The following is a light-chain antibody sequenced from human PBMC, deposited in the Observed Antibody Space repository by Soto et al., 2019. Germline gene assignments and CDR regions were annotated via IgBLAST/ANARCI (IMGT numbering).Light chain of an antibody. CDR2: EVS. V-gene: IGLV2-14*01. CDR3: TSYTSSSTYV. Sequence: QSALTQPASVSGSPGQSITISCTGTSSDVGGYNYVSWYQQHPGKAPKLMMLEVSNRPSGVSNRFSGSKSGNTASLTISGLQAEDEADYYCTSYTSSSTYVFGTGTKLTVL. CDR1: SSDVGGYNY. J-gene: IGLJ1*01.